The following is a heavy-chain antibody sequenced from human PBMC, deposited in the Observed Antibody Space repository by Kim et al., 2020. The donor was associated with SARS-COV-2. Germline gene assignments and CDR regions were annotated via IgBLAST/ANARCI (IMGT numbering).Heavy chain of an antibody. D-gene: IGHD6-13*01. V-gene: IGHV3-64D*06. CDR2: ISSNGGST. Sequence: GGSLRLSCSASGFTFSSYAMHWVRQAPGKGLEYVSAISSNGGSTYYADSVKGRFTISRDNSKNTLYLQMSSLRAEDTAVYYCVKQAPAAGKNRYYYGMDVWGQGTTVTVSS. J-gene: IGHJ6*02. CDR3: VKQAPAAGKNRYYYGMDV. CDR1: GFTFSSYA.